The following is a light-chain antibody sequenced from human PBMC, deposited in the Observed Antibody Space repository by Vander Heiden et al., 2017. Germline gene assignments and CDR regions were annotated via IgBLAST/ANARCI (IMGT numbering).Light chain of an antibody. Sequence: EIVLTQSPGSLSLSPGEGATLSCRASQSVSSSYLAWYQQKPGQAPRLLIYGASSRATGIPDRFSGSGSGTDFTLTISRLEPEDFAMYYCQQCGTSGWTFGQGTKVEIK. V-gene: IGKV3-20*01. CDR3: QQCGTSGWT. J-gene: IGKJ1*01. CDR1: QSVSSSY. CDR2: GAS.